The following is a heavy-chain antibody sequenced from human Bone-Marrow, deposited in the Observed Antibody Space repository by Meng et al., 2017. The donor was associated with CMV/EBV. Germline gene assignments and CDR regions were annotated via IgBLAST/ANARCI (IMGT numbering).Heavy chain of an antibody. CDR3: AREGGTTAGMDV. V-gene: IGHV3-53*05. J-gene: IGHJ6*02. Sequence: GESLKISCAASGFTVSSDYMSWVRQAPGKGLEWVSSISGGSTYYADSVKGRFSISRDNSKNILYLQMNSLRVEDTAVYYCAREGGTTAGMDVWGQGTTVTVSS. CDR1: GFTVSSDY. D-gene: IGHD1-7*01. CDR2: ISGGST.